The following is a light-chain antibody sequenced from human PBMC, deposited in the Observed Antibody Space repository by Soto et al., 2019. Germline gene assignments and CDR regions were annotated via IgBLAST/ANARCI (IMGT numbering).Light chain of an antibody. CDR2: GAS. Sequence: EIVMTQSPATLSVSPGERATLSCRASQSVSNNLAWYQQKPGQAPRLLTYGASTRATGIQARFSGSGSGTEFNLTVSSLQSEDLAVSYCQQYNTWPRKFGQGTKVEIK. CDR3: QQYNTWPRK. J-gene: IGKJ1*01. CDR1: QSVSNN. V-gene: IGKV3-15*01.